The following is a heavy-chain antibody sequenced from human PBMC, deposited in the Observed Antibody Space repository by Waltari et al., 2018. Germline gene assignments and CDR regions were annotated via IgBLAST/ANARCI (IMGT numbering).Heavy chain of an antibody. CDR3: ARGGSGGSLDF. CDR2: IDNERRTT. Sequence: EVQLVESGGALVQPWGSLRLSCAVLGFDFTSFWVYWVRQTPGKGLIWVSHIDNERRTTIYADSVKGRFTISKDDAKNMLYLEMNRLRVDDTAIDYCARGGSGGSLDFWGQGTLVTVSS. CDR1: GFDFTSFW. V-gene: IGHV3-74*01. J-gene: IGHJ4*02. D-gene: IGHD2-15*01.